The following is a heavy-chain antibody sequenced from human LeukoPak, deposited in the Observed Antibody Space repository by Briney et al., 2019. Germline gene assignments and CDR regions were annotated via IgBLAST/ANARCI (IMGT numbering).Heavy chain of an antibody. CDR1: GGSFSGYY. Sequence: PSETLSLTCAVYGGSFSGYYWSWIRQPPGKGLGWIGEINHSGSTNYNPSLKSRVTISVDTSKNQFSLKLSSVTAADTAVYYCARFRPTYSSGWYGHDYWGQGTLVTVSS. V-gene: IGHV4-34*01. CDR3: ARFRPTYSSGWYGHDY. J-gene: IGHJ4*02. CDR2: INHSGST. D-gene: IGHD6-19*01.